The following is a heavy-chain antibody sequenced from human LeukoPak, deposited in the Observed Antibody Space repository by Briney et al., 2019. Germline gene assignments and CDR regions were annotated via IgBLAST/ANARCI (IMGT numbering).Heavy chain of an antibody. CDR1: GGTFSSYA. J-gene: IGHJ4*02. CDR3: ARGSRISGEFDY. V-gene: IGHV1-69*04. CDR2: IIPILGIA. Sequence: SVKVSCKASGGTFSSYAISWVRQAPGQGLEWMGRIIPILGIANYAQKFQGRVTITADKSTSTAYMGLSSLRSEDTAVYYCARGSRISGEFDYWGQGTLVTVSS. D-gene: IGHD2-21*01.